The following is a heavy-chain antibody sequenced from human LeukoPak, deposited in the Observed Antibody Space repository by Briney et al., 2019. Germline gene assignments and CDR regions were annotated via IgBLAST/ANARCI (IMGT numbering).Heavy chain of an antibody. J-gene: IGHJ4*02. CDR3: ARDYPRIAAAADY. V-gene: IGHV4-59*01. D-gene: IGHD6-13*01. CDR1: GGSISSYY. CDR2: IYYSGST. Sequence: SETLSLTCTVSGGSISSYYWSCIRQPPGKGLEWIGYIYYSGSTNYSPSLKSRVTISVDTYKNQFSLKLSSVTAADTAVYYCARDYPRIAAAADYWGQGTLVTVSS.